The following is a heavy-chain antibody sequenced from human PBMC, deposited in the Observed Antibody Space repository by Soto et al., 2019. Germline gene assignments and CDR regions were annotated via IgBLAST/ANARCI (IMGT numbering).Heavy chain of an antibody. CDR2: IWYDGSNK. J-gene: IGHJ4*02. CDR3: ARGYDFWSGLDY. Sequence: GGSLRLSCAASGFTFSSYGMHWVRQAPGKGLEWVAVIWYDGSNKYYADSVKGRFTISRDNSKNTLYLQMNSLRAEDTAVYYCARGYDFWSGLDYWGQGTLVTVSS. CDR1: GFTFSSYG. V-gene: IGHV3-33*01. D-gene: IGHD3-3*01.